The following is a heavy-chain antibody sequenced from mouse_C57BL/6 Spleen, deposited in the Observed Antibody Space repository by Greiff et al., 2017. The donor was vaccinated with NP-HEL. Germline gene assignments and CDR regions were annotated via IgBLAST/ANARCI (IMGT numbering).Heavy chain of an antibody. V-gene: IGHV1-4*01. D-gene: IGHD1-1*01. CDR1: GYTFTSYT. CDR2: INPSSGYT. Sequence: QVQLQQSGAELARPGASVKMSCKASGYTFTSYTMHWVKQRPGQGLEWIGYINPSSGYTKYNQKFKDKATLTADKSSSTAYMQLSSLTSEDSAVYYCAPYGSSYSWFAYWGQGTLVTVSA. CDR3: APYGSSYSWFAY. J-gene: IGHJ3*01.